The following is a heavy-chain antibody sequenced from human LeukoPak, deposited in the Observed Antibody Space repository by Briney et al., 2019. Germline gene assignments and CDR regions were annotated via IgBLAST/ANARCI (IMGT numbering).Heavy chain of an antibody. V-gene: IGHV3-23*01. D-gene: IGHD4-17*01. Sequence: GGSLRLSCAASGFTFNNYAMSWVRQAPGKGLEWVSLVSSSGDKTYYPESVKGRFTISRDNSKNTLYLQMNSLRAEDTAVYYCANYGRHFASWGQGTLVTVPP. CDR3: ANYGRHFAS. CDR2: VSSSGDKT. J-gene: IGHJ4*02. CDR1: GFTFNNYA.